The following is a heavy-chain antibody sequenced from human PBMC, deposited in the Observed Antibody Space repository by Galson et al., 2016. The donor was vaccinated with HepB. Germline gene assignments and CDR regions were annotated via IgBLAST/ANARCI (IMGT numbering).Heavy chain of an antibody. CDR1: GYTFTTYG. J-gene: IGHJ4*02. D-gene: IGHD2-15*01. CDR3: ARDALLLTPRGMIDY. Sequence: QSGAEVKKPGASAKVSCVASGYTFTTYGVTWVRQAPGQGLEWMGWVSTYNGQTKYTQNFQGRVSLSADTSTSTVHMELRNLRSDDTAVYYCARDALLLTPRGMIDYWGQGTLVTVSS. V-gene: IGHV1-18*01. CDR2: VSTYNGQT.